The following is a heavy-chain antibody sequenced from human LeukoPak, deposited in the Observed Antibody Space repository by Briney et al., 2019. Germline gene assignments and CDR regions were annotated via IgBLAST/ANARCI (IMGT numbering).Heavy chain of an antibody. J-gene: IGHJ6*03. D-gene: IGHD2-2*02. CDR3: ARRDRGYCSSTSCYTSGNYYYYYYMDV. Sequence: GASVKVSCTASGGTFSSYAISWVRQAPGQGLEWMGGIIPIFGTANYAQKFQGRVTINADECTSTAYMELSSLRSDDTAMYYCARRDRGYCSSTSCYTSGNYYYYYYMDVWGKGTTVTVSS. CDR2: IIPIFGTA. V-gene: IGHV1-69*13. CDR1: GGTFSSYA.